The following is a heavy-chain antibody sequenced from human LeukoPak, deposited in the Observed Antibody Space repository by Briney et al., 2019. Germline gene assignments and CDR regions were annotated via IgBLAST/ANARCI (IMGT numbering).Heavy chain of an antibody. D-gene: IGHD6-13*01. V-gene: IGHV3-30*18. Sequence: GGSLSLSCAASGFTFSSYGMHWVRQAPGKGLEWVAIISYDGSNKYYADSVKGRFTISRDNSKNTLYLQMNSLRAEDTAVYYCAKERRAAAGEYPVYYGMDVWGQGTTVTVSS. J-gene: IGHJ6*02. CDR1: GFTFSSYG. CDR2: ISYDGSNK. CDR3: AKERRAAAGEYPVYYGMDV.